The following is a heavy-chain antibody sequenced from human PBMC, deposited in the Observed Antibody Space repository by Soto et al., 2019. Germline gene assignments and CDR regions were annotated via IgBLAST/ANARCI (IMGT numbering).Heavy chain of an antibody. J-gene: IGHJ6*02. Sequence: GASVKVSCKASGGTFSSYAISWVRQAPGQGLEWMGGIIPIFGTANYAQKFQGRVTITADESTSTAYMELSSLRSEDTAVYYCARSPPFWSGYPKPNYYYGMDVWGQGTTVTVPS. CDR1: GGTFSSYA. CDR2: IIPIFGTA. V-gene: IGHV1-69*13. D-gene: IGHD3-3*01. CDR3: ARSPPFWSGYPKPNYYYGMDV.